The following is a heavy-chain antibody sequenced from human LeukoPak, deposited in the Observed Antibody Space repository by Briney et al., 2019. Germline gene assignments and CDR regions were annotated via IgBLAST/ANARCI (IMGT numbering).Heavy chain of an antibody. J-gene: IGHJ4*02. CDR3: AREVNGDYFDY. V-gene: IGHV3-33*08. Sequence: PGGSLRLSCAASGFTFSNYGMHWVRQAPGKGLEWVAVIWYDGSNKYYADSVKGRFTISRDNSKNTLYLQMNSLRAEDTAVYYCAREVNGDYFDYWGQGTLVTVSS. CDR1: GFTFSNYG. D-gene: IGHD4-17*01. CDR2: IWYDGSNK.